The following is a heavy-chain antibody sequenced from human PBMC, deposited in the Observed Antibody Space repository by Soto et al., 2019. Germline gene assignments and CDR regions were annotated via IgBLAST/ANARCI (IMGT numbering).Heavy chain of an antibody. CDR3: ARESGRVSSSGFDY. Sequence: SETLSLTCTVSGGSISSGDYYWRWIRQPPGKGLEWIGYIYYSGSTYYNPSLKSRVTISVDTSKNQFSLKLSSVTAADTAVYYCARESGRVSSSGFDYWGQGTLVTVSS. CDR1: GGSISSGDYY. CDR2: IYYSGST. V-gene: IGHV4-30-4*01. J-gene: IGHJ4*02. D-gene: IGHD6-6*01.